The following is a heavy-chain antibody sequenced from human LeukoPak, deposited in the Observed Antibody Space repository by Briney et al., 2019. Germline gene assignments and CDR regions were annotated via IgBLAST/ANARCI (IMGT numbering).Heavy chain of an antibody. CDR1: GYIFTNYR. D-gene: IGHD5-12*01. Sequence: GESLKISFKGSGYIFTNYRISWVRQMPGKGLEWMGRIDPSDSYTNYSPSFQGHVTISADKSISTAYLQWSTLKASDTAMYYCAITARYSGYEDFDYWGQGTLVSVSS. J-gene: IGHJ4*02. V-gene: IGHV5-10-1*01. CDR2: IDPSDSYT. CDR3: AITARYSGYEDFDY.